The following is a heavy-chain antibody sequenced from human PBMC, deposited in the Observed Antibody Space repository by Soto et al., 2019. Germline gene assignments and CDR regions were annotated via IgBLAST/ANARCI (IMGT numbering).Heavy chain of an antibody. V-gene: IGHV1-46*01. J-gene: IGHJ4*02. CDR1: GYALSSYH. CDR3: ARALPRSSGYAYGALDY. CDR2: INPSGVST. D-gene: IGHD5-18*01. Sequence: QVQLVQSGAEVKKPGASVRVSCKASGYALSSYHMHWVRQAPGQGLEWMGIINPSGVSTAYAQRFQGRLTVTRGTSTSTVYMELSGLRSEDTAVYYCARALPRSSGYAYGALDYWGQGTLVTVSP.